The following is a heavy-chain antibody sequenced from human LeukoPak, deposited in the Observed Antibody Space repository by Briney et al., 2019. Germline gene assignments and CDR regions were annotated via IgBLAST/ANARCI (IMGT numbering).Heavy chain of an antibody. Sequence: ASVKVSCKASGYTFTGYYMHWVRQAPGQGLEWMGWINPNSGGTNYAQKFQGRVTMTRDTSISTAYMELSRLRSDDTAVYYCARRYCSSTSCRNWFDPWGQGTLVTASS. CDR1: GYTFTGYY. J-gene: IGHJ5*02. CDR3: ARRYCSSTSCRNWFDP. D-gene: IGHD2-2*01. CDR2: INPNSGGT. V-gene: IGHV1-2*02.